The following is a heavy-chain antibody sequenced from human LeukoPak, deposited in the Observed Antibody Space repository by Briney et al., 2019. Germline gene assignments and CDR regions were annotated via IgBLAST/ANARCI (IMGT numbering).Heavy chain of an antibody. Sequence: GGSLRLSCAASGFTFSSYAMSWVRQAPGKGLEWVSAISGSGGSTYYADSVKGRFTISRDNSKNTLYLQMNSLRAEDTAVYYCAKVDTAIPRCGMDVWGQGTTVTVSS. J-gene: IGHJ6*02. D-gene: IGHD5-18*01. CDR3: AKVDTAIPRCGMDV. V-gene: IGHV3-23*01. CDR1: GFTFSSYA. CDR2: ISGSGGST.